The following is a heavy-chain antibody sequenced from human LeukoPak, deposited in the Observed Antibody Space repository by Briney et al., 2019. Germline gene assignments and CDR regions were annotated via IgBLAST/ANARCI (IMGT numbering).Heavy chain of an antibody. V-gene: IGHV3-7*05. D-gene: IGHD2-15*01. Sequence: GGSLRLSCAASGFTFNSYWMSWVRQAPGKGLEWVANIKQDGSEKYYVDSVKGRFTISRDNSKNTLYLQMNSLRAEDTAVYYCAKEFCSGGSCYPGAFDIWGQGTMVTVSS. J-gene: IGHJ3*02. CDR1: GFTFNSYW. CDR2: IKQDGSEK. CDR3: AKEFCSGGSCYPGAFDI.